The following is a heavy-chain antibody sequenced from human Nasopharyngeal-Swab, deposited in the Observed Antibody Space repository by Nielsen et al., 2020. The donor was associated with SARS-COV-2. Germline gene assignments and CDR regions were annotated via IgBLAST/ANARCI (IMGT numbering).Heavy chain of an antibody. CDR2: INAGNGNT. J-gene: IGHJ4*02. CDR1: GSTFTSYA. CDR3: ARDRKDYFDY. V-gene: IGHV1-3*01. Sequence: ASVKVSCKASGSTFTSYAILWLRQAPGQRLEWMGWINAGNGNTKYSQKFQGRVTITRDTSASTAYMELSSLRSEDTAVYYCARDRKDYFDYWGQGTLVTVSS.